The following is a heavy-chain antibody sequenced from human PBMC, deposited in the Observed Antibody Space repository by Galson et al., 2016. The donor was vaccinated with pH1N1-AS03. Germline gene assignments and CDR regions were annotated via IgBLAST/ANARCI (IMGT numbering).Heavy chain of an antibody. CDR1: GFSLTTSAVG. Sequence: PALVKPTQTLTLTCTSSGFSLTTSAVGVVWIRQPPGKALEWLALIYWDDGKRYNSSLKSRLTITKDTSKNQVVLTMTNMDPVDTATYYCARTAGWSPDFWGQGTLVTVSS. D-gene: IGHD6-19*01. J-gene: IGHJ4*02. CDR3: ARTAGWSPDF. V-gene: IGHV2-5*02. CDR2: IYWDDGK.